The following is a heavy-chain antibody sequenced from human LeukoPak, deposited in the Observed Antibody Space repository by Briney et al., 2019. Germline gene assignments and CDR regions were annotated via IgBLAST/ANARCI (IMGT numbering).Heavy chain of an antibody. CDR1: GFTFSSYS. J-gene: IGHJ4*02. CDR3: AREYDTPPKRYFDY. V-gene: IGHV3-21*04. Sequence: GGSLRLSCAASGFTFSSYSMNRVRQAPGKGLEWVSSISSSSSYIYYADSVKGRFTISRDNAKNSLYLQMNSLRSEDTAVYYCAREYDTPPKRYFDYWGQGTLVTVSS. CDR2: ISSSSSYI. D-gene: IGHD3-9*01.